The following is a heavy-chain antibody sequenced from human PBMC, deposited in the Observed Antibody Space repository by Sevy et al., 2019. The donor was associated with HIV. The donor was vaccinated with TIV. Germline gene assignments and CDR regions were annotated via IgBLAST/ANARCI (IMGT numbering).Heavy chain of an antibody. V-gene: IGHV1-18*01. J-gene: IGHJ6*02. Sequence: ASVKVSCKASGYTFTSYGISWVRQAPGQGLEWMGWISAYNGNTNYAQKLQGRVTMTTDTSTSTAYMGLRSLRSDDTAVYYCARRTGSARPYYYYYGMDVWGQGTTVTVSS. D-gene: IGHD3-10*01. CDR2: ISAYNGNT. CDR1: GYTFTSYG. CDR3: ARRTGSARPYYYYYGMDV.